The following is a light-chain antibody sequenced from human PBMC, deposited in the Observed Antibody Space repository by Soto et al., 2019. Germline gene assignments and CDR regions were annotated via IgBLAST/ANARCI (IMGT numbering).Light chain of an antibody. CDR1: ESVGRH. Sequence: EVVVTKYPDTLSVSPGERSTLSCRASESVGRHLAWYHQKPGQAPKLLIFDASTRATGVPARFSGSGSGTEFTLTVSSLQSEDITVYFCQLYNILPPNFGQGGLLEF. J-gene: IGKJ5*01. CDR3: QLYNILPPN. V-gene: IGKV3-15*01. CDR2: DAS.